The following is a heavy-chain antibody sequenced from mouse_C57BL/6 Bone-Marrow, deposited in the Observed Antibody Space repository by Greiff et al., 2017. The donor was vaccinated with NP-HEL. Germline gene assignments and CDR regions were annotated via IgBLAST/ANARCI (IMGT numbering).Heavy chain of an antibody. D-gene: IGHD2-1*01. CDR1: GYAFSSSW. CDR3: IYYGYYLLYRC. Sequence: VQLQQSGPELVKPGASVKISCKASGYAFSSSWMNWVKQRPGKGLEWIGRIYPGDGDTNYNGKFKGKATLTADKSSSTAYMQLSSLTAEDSAVYCCIYYGYYLLYRCWGQGTSVTVSS. V-gene: IGHV1-82*01. J-gene: IGHJ4*01. CDR2: IYPGDGDT.